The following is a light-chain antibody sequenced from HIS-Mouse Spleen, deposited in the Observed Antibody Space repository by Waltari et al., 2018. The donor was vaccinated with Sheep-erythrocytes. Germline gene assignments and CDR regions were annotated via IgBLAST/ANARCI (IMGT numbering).Light chain of an antibody. CDR2: DVS. Sequence: QSALTQPRSVSGSPGQSVTIPCTGTSSDFGGYNSVSWYQQHPGKAPKLMIYDVSKRPSGVPDRFSGSKSGNTASLTISGLQAEDEADYYCCSYAGSYNHVFATGTKVTVL. CDR1: SSDFGGYNS. CDR3: CSYAGSYNHV. J-gene: IGLJ1*01. V-gene: IGLV2-11*01.